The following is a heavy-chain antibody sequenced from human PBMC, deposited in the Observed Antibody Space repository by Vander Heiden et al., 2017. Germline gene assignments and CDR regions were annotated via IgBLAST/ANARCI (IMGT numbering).Heavy chain of an antibody. CDR1: GFTVSSNY. Sequence: EVQLVESGGGLIQPGGSLRLSCAASGFTVSSNYLSWVRQAPGKGLEWVSVIDSGGSTYYADSVKGRFTISRDNSKNTLYLQMNSLRAEDTAVYYCARWRPYFDYGMDVWGQGTTVTVSS. CDR3: ARWRPYFDYGMDV. CDR2: IDSGGST. D-gene: IGHD3-10*01. J-gene: IGHJ6*02. V-gene: IGHV3-53*01.